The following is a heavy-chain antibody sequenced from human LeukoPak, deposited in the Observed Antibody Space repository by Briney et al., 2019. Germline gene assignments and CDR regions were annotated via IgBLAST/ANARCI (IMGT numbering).Heavy chain of an antibody. J-gene: IGHJ6*03. Sequence: GGSLRLSCAASGFTFRNYNMNWVRQSPGEGLEWVASISGNSDHILHSDSVKGRFTISRDNARDSLYLEMSSLRAEDTAIYYCARVPLDIILLYYMDVWGKGTPVTVSS. CDR2: ISGNSDHI. D-gene: IGHD3-9*01. CDR1: GFTFRNYN. V-gene: IGHV3-21*01. CDR3: ARVPLDIILLYYMDV.